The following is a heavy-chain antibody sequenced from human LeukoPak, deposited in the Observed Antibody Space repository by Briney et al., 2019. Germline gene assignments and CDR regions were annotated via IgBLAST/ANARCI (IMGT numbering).Heavy chain of an antibody. V-gene: IGHV3-53*01. CDR2: IYSGGST. Sequence: GGSLRLSCAASGFTVSSNYMSWVRQAPGKGLEWVSVIYSGGSTYYADSVKGRFTISRDNSKNTLYLQMNSLRAEDTAVYYCARDRGYSYGSFDYWGQGTLVTVSS. D-gene: IGHD5-18*01. J-gene: IGHJ4*02. CDR1: GFTVSSNY. CDR3: ARDRGYSYGSFDY.